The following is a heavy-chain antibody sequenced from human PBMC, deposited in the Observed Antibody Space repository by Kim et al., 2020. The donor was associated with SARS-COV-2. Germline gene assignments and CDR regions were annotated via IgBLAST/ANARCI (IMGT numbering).Heavy chain of an antibody. CDR2: IYSGGST. J-gene: IGHJ4*02. CDR1: GFTVSSNY. Sequence: GGSLRLSCAASGFTVSSNYMSWVRQAPGKGLEWVSVIYSGGSTYYADSVKGRFTISRDNSKNTLYLKMNSLRAEDTAVYYCASQISGYDIFWGQGTLVTVSS. D-gene: IGHD5-12*01. V-gene: IGHV3-66*02. CDR3: ASQISGYDIF.